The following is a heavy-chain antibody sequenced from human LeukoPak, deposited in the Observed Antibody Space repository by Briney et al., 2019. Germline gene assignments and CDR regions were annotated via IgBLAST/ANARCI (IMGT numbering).Heavy chain of an antibody. J-gene: IGHJ5*02. V-gene: IGHV3-23*01. CDR3: AKDPLTMVRGVSNWFDP. D-gene: IGHD3-10*01. Sequence: GGSLRLSCAASGFTFSSYAMSWVRQAPGKGLEWVSAISGSGGSTYYADSVKGRFTISRDNSKNTLYLQMNSLRAEDTAVYYCAKDPLTMVRGVSNWFDPWGQGTLVTVSS. CDR1: GFTFSSYA. CDR2: ISGSGGST.